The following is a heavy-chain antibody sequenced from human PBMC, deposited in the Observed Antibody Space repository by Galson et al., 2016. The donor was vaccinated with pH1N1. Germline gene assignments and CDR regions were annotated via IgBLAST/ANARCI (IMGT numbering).Heavy chain of an antibody. CDR2: ISYDGTNE. D-gene: IGHD5-12*01. CDR3: ARDSEYSGHEGFH. J-gene: IGHJ4*02. CDR1: GFTFTSYA. Sequence: SLRLSCAASGFTFTSYAMHWVRQAPGKGLEWVAVISYDGTNEYYADSVKGRFTISRDKTQSTVYLQMNSLRTEDTAVYYCARDSEYSGHEGFHWAQGTLVIVSS. V-gene: IGHV3-30*04.